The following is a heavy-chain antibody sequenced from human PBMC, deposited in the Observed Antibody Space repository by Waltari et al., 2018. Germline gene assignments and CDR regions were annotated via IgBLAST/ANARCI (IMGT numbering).Heavy chain of an antibody. J-gene: IGHJ4*02. D-gene: IGHD3-22*01. Sequence: QLLESGGGLVQPGGSLRLSCVASGFTYSDYAMSGVRQAPGKGLDWVAVIYRSGTTTYADSAKGRFTISRDNSENSVYLQMSSLRLDDTAVYHCVKGKYYYESWGYYPMDHWGQGTLVTVSS. CDR1: GFTYSDYA. CDR2: IYRSGTT. CDR3: VKGKYYYESWGYYPMDH. V-gene: IGHV3-23*05.